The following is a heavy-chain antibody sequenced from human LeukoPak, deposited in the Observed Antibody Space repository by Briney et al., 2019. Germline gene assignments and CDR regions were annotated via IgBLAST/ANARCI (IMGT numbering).Heavy chain of an antibody. CDR3: ARGRGMSSSSEFDY. CDR1: GGSFSGYY. D-gene: IGHD6-6*01. V-gene: IGHV4-34*01. CDR2: INHSGST. Sequence: PSETLSLTCAVHGGSFSGYYWSWIRQPPGKGLEWIGEINHSGSTNYNPSLKSRVTISVDTSKNQFSLKLSSVTAADTAVYYCARGRGMSSSSEFDYWGQGTLVTVSS. J-gene: IGHJ4*02.